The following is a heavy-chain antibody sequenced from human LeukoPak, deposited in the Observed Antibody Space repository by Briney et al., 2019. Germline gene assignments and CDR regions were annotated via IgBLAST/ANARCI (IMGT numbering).Heavy chain of an antibody. CDR2: ISVRSNYR. CDR3: VRLRRNNDRSGYYYYYDY. D-gene: IGHD3-22*01. J-gene: IGHJ4*02. V-gene: IGHV3-21*01. Sequence: GGSLRLSCAASGYTFSDFSVNWVRQAPGKGLEWVSSISVRSNYRYYADSVRGRFTISRDDARDLLFLQMNSLRAEDTAVYFCVRLRRNNDRSGYYYYYDYWGQGTLVTVSS. CDR1: GYTFSDFS.